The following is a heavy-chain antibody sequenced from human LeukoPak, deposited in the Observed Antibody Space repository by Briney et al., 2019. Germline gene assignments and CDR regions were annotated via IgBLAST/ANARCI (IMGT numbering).Heavy chain of an antibody. CDR2: FYYTGST. J-gene: IGHJ6*02. V-gene: IGHV4-59*08. D-gene: IGHD3-16*01. Sequence: SETLSLTCTVSGGSIDSYYWSWIRQPPGKRLEWIGYFYYTGSTNYNPSLKSRVTISLDTSKNLFSLNLSSVTAADTAVYYCARHHEYIWGSSVDYYAMDVWGQGTTVTVSS. CDR1: GGSIDSYY. CDR3: ARHHEYIWGSSVDYYAMDV.